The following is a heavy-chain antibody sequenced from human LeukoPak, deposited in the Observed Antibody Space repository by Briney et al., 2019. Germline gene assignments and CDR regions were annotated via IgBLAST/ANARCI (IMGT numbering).Heavy chain of an antibody. CDR3: ARDSDTSDWAWVY. V-gene: IGHV1-3*01. J-gene: IGHJ4*02. D-gene: IGHD6-19*01. CDR2: INAGIGET. CDR1: GYMFTSYG. Sequence: ASVKVSCKASGYMFTSYGITWVRQAPGQGLEWMGWINAGIGETRYSQKFQDRVTFTGDTSANTVYMELNSLISEDTAVYYCARDSDTSDWAWVYWGQGTLVTVSS.